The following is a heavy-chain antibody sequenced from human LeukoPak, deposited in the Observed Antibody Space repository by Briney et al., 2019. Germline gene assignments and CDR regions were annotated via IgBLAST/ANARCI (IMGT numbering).Heavy chain of an antibody. J-gene: IGHJ6*03. Sequence: GASVKVSCKASGYTFTSYGISWVRHAPGQGLEWMGCISAYNGNTNYAQKLQGRVTMTTDTSTSTAYMELRSLGSDDTAVYYCARDQRDYYYYMDVWGKGTTVTVSS. CDR3: ARDQRDYYYYMDV. CDR2: ISAYNGNT. V-gene: IGHV1-18*01. CDR1: GYTFTSYG.